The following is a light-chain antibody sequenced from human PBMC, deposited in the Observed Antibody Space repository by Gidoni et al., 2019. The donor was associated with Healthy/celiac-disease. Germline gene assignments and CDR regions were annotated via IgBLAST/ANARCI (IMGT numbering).Light chain of an antibody. V-gene: IGKV1-39*01. CDR2: AAS. CDR3: QQSYSTPLT. CDR1: QSISSY. Sequence: DIQMTQSPPSLSASAGDRVTITCRASQSISSYLNWYQQKPGKAPKLLIYAASSLQSGVPARFSGSGSGTDFTLTISSLQPEDFATYYCQQSYSTPLTFGGGTKVEIK. J-gene: IGKJ4*01.